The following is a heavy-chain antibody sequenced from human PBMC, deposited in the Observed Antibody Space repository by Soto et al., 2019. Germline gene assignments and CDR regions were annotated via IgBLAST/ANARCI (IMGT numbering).Heavy chain of an antibody. CDR1: GYTFTSYA. Sequence: ASVKVSCKASGYTFTSYAMHWVRQAPGQRLEWMGWINAGNSNTKYSQKFQGRVTITRDTSASTAYMELSSLRSEDTAVYYCARASPYCGGDCYSYWGQGTLVTAPQ. J-gene: IGHJ4*02. V-gene: IGHV1-3*01. CDR2: INAGNSNT. D-gene: IGHD2-21*02. CDR3: ARASPYCGGDCYSY.